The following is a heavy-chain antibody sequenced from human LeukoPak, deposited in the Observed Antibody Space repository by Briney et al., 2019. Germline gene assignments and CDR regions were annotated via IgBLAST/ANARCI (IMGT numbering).Heavy chain of an antibody. CDR2: IRSKANSYAT. Sequence: GGSLRLSCAASGFTFSGSAMHWVRQASGKGLEWVGRIRSKANSYATAYAASVKGRFTVSRDNSKNTLYLQMNSLRAEDTAVYYCAKDDGGGYYDSSGPNYDYWGQGTLVTVSS. CDR1: GFTFSGSA. J-gene: IGHJ4*02. V-gene: IGHV3-73*01. D-gene: IGHD3-22*01. CDR3: AKDDGGGYYDSSGPNYDY.